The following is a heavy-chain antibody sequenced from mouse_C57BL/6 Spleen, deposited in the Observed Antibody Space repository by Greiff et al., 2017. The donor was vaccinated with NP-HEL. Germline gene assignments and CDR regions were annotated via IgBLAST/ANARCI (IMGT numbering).Heavy chain of an antibody. CDR2: IYPGSGST. Sequence: QVQLQQPGAELVKPGASVKMSCKASGYTFTSYWITWVKQRPGQGLEWIGDIYPGSGSTNYNEKFKSKATLTVDTSSSTAYMQLSSLTSEDSAVDYYARRQVGYYRFADWGKGTLVTVSA. V-gene: IGHV1-55*01. CDR3: ARRQVGYYRFAD. CDR1: GYTFTSYW. D-gene: IGHD2-3*01. J-gene: IGHJ3*01.